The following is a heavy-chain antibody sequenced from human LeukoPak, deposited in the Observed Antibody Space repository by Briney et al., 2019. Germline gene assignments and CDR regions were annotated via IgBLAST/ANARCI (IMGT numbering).Heavy chain of an antibody. D-gene: IGHD3-10*01. CDR1: GGSFSGYY. CDR3: ARGTGGMDV. CDR2: INHSGST. J-gene: IGHJ6*02. Sequence: SSETLSLTCAVYGGSFSGYYWSWIRQPPGKGLEWIGEINHSGSTNYNPSLKSRVTKSVDTSKNQFSLKLSSVTAADTAVYYCARGTGGMDVWGQGTTVTVSS. V-gene: IGHV4-34*01.